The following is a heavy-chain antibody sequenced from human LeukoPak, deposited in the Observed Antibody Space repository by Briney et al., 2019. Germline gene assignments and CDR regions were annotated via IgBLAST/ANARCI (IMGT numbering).Heavy chain of an antibody. J-gene: IGHJ4*02. CDR2: ISSSGSTI. Sequence: GGSLRLSCAASGFTVSSNYMSWVRQAPGKGLEWVSYISSSGSTIYYADSVKGRFTISRDNAKNSLYLQMNSLRAEDTAVYYCARGVTYYYDSSGYSWGRGTLVTVSS. D-gene: IGHD3-22*01. V-gene: IGHV3-11*04. CDR3: ARGVTYYYDSSGYS. CDR1: GFTVSSNY.